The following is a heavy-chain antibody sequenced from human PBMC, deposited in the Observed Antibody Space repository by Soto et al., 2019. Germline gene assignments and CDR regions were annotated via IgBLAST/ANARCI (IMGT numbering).Heavy chain of an antibody. D-gene: IGHD7-27*01. V-gene: IGHV5-51*01. CDR3: ARHLTGDLGRGMDV. Sequence: GESLKISCKGSGYSFTRYWIGWVRQMPGKGLELMGIIFPDDSDIRYSPSFQGQVTISADKSINTAYVQWSSLKASDTAMYYCARHLTGDLGRGMDVWGQGTTVTVS. J-gene: IGHJ6*02. CDR2: IFPDDSDI. CDR1: GYSFTRYW.